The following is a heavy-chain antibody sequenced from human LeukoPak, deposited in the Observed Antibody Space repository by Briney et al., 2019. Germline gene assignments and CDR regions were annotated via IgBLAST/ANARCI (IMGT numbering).Heavy chain of an antibody. J-gene: IGHJ3*02. CDR1: GYTFTSYD. CDR2: FDPEDGET. D-gene: IGHD3-10*01. Sequence: ASVKVSCKASGYTFTSYDINWVRQAPGKGLEWMGGFDPEDGETIYAQKFQGRVTMTEDTSTDTAYMELSSLRSEDTAMYYCATDVQWFGESLDAFDIWGQGTMVTVSS. CDR3: ATDVQWFGESLDAFDI. V-gene: IGHV1-24*01.